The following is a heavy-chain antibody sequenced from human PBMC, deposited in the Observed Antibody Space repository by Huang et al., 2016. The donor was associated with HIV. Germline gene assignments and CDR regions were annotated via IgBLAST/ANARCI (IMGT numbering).Heavy chain of an antibody. CDR1: GDTFRKYA. CDR2: KMPIFGKP. Sequence: QVQLVQSGAAVKKQGSSVRVSCRASGDTFRKYAISWVRQAPGQGFEWVGGKMPIFGKPKEAQKFQGRITSAAKESTRTVYVELSSLTFQDTAVYYCARGMWDSNWDGTDWLLRHFDSWGQGTLVTVSS. D-gene: IGHD2-15*01. V-gene: IGHV1-69*13. CDR3: ARGMWDSNWDGTDWLLRHFDS. J-gene: IGHJ4*02.